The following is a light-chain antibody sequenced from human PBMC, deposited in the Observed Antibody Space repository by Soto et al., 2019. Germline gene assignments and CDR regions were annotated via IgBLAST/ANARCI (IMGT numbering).Light chain of an antibody. CDR1: QSVTTY. CDR3: QQRNNWPPMYT. Sequence: EIVLTQSPATLSLSPGERATLSCRASQSVTTYVAWYQQKPGQSPRLLIYDASHRATGIPARFSGSGSGTDFTLTISSLEPEDFAVYYCQQRNNWPPMYTFGQGTKLEIK. V-gene: IGKV3-11*01. J-gene: IGKJ2*01. CDR2: DAS.